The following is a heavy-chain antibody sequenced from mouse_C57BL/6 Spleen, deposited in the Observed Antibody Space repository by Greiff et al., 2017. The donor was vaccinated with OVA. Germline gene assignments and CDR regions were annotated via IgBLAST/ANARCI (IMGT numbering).Heavy chain of an antibody. V-gene: IGHV1-82*01. CDR3: ASSYYSNLAY. CDR1: GYAFSSSW. D-gene: IGHD2-5*01. CDR2: IYPGDGDT. Sequence: QVQLQQSGPELVKPGASVKISCKASGYAFSSSWMNWVKQRPGKGLEWIGRIYPGDGDTNYNGKFKGKATLTADKSSSTAYMQLSSLTSEDSAVYFCASSYYSNLAYWGQGTLVTVSA. J-gene: IGHJ3*01.